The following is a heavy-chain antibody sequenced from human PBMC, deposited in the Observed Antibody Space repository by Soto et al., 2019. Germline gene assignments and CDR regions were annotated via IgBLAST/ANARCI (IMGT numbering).Heavy chain of an antibody. D-gene: IGHD3-3*01. CDR2: IYYSGST. V-gene: IGHV4-30-4*01. CDR3: ARGGTIFEVHVFDY. J-gene: IGHJ4*02. CDR1: GGSISSGDYY. Sequence: PSETLSLTCTVSGGSISSGDYYWSWIRQPPGKGLDWIGYIYYSGSTYYNPSLKSRVTISVDTSKNQFSLKLTSVTAADTAVYYCARGGTIFEVHVFDYWGQGTLVTVSS.